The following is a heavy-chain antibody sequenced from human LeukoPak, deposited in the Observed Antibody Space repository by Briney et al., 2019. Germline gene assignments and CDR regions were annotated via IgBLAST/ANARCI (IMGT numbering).Heavy chain of an antibody. Sequence: ASVKLSCKASGYTFSSQGISWVRQAPGEGLEWMSSISAYNANTNYAQKLQGRVTMTTDTSTSTAYMELRSLRSDDTAVYYCARSTTKAFDIWGQGTMVTVSS. V-gene: IGHV1-18*01. D-gene: IGHD4-17*01. CDR3: ARSTTKAFDI. J-gene: IGHJ3*02. CDR1: GYTFSSQG. CDR2: ISAYNANT.